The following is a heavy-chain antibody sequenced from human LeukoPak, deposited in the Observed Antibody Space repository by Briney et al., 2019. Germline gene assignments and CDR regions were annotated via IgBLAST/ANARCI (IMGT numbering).Heavy chain of an antibody. Sequence: GGSLRLSCAASGFTFSSYGMSWVRQAPGKGLEWVSGISDSGGSIYYAPSVKGRFTISRDNSKNTLYLQMNSLRAEDTAVYYCAKDLKQLANFDYWGQGTLVTVSS. CDR3: AKDLKQLANFDY. CDR2: ISDSGGSI. V-gene: IGHV3-23*01. D-gene: IGHD6-6*01. CDR1: GFTFSSYG. J-gene: IGHJ4*02.